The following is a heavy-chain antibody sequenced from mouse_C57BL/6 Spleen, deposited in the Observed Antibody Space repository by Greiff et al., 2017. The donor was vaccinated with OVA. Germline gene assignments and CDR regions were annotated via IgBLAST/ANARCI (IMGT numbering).Heavy chain of an antibody. CDR3: ASLDSSGPSYAMDY. Sequence: QVQLQQPGAELVKPGASVKLSCKASGYTFTSYWMHWVKQRPGQGLEWIGMIHPNCGSTTYNEKFKSKATLTVDKSSNTAYMQLISLTSEDSAVYYCASLDSSGPSYAMDYWGQGTSVTVSA. CDR1: GYTFTSYW. CDR2: IHPNCGST. J-gene: IGHJ4*01. D-gene: IGHD3-2*02. V-gene: IGHV1-64*01.